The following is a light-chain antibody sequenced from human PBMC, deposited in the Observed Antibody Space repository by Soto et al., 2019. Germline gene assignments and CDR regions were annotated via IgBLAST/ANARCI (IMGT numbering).Light chain of an antibody. Sequence: EIVLTQSPATLSLSLGERPSLSCRASQSVSSYLAWYQQKPGQAPRLLIYDASNRATGIPARFSGSGSGTEFTLTISSLQSEDFAVYYCQQHDASFTWTFGQGTQVDIK. CDR2: DAS. CDR3: QQHDASFTWT. V-gene: IGKV3-11*01. J-gene: IGKJ1*01. CDR1: QSVSSY.